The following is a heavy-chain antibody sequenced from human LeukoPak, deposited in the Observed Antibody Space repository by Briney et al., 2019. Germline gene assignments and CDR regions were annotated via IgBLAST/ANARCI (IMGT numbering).Heavy chain of an antibody. Sequence: GGSLRLSCAASGFTFSSYSMNWVRQAPGKGLEWVSYISSSSSTIYYADSVKGRFTISRDNAKNSLYLQMNSLRGEDTAVYYCARLESHGGVDYWGQGTLVTVSS. CDR1: GFTFSSYS. D-gene: IGHD5-24*01. CDR3: ARLESHGGVDY. J-gene: IGHJ4*02. V-gene: IGHV3-48*01. CDR2: ISSSSSTI.